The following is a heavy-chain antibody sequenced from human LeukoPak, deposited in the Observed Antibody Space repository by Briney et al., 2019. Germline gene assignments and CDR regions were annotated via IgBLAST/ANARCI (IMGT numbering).Heavy chain of an antibody. CDR2: ISGSGGST. CDR1: GFTFSSYA. V-gene: IGHV3-23*01. CDR3: ATMVRGVRFDY. Sequence: GSLRLSCAASGFTFSSYAMSWVRQAPGKGLEWVSAISGSGGSTYHADSVKGRFTISRDNSKNTLYLQMNSLRAEDTAVYYCATMVRGVRFDYWGQGTLVTVSS. D-gene: IGHD3-10*01. J-gene: IGHJ4*02.